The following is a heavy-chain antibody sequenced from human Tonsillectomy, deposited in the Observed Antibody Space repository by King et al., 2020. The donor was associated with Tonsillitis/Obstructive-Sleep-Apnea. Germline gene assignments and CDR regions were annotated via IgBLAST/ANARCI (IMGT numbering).Heavy chain of an antibody. Sequence: QLVQSGGGLVKPGGSLRLFCAASGFTFSDHYMSWIRQAPGKGLEWVSYISSSGSTIYYADSVKGRFTISRDNAKNSLYLQMNSLRAEDTAVYYWAGSLGEGSDCYYNDVGGKGTTVTVS. V-gene: IGHV3-11*01. J-gene: IGHJ6*03. CDR1: GFTFSDHY. CDR3: AGSLGEGSDCYYNDV. CDR2: ISSSGSTI.